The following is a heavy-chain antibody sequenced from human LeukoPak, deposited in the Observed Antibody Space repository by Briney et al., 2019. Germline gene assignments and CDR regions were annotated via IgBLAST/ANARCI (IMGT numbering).Heavy chain of an antibody. V-gene: IGHV4-34*01. CDR2: INHSGST. Sequence: SETLSLTCAVYGESFSAYYWSWIRQPPGKGLEWIGEINHSGSTNYNPSLKSRVTISVDTSKNQFSLKLSSVTAADTAVYYCARGGYFDYWGQGTLVTVSS. D-gene: IGHD2-15*01. CDR3: ARGGYFDY. CDR1: GESFSAYY. J-gene: IGHJ4*02.